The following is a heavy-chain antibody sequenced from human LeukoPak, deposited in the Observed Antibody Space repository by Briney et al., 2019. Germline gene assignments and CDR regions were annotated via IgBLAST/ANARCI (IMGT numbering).Heavy chain of an antibody. Sequence: SETLSLTCTVSGGSISGYYWSWIRQPPGKGLEWIGYIYYSGTTNYNPSLKGRITISVDTSNNQFSLKLSSVTAADTAVYYCARHSRTWYDLDYWGQGLLVTVSS. CDR1: GGSISGYY. CDR3: ARHSRTWYDLDY. D-gene: IGHD6-13*01. V-gene: IGHV4-59*08. CDR2: IYYSGTT. J-gene: IGHJ4*02.